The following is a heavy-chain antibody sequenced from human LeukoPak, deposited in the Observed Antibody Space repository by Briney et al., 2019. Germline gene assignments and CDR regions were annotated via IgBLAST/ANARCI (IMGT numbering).Heavy chain of an antibody. CDR3: AKKTPGIHPFDS. Sequence: GGSLRLSCAASGFTFRTSAFSWVRQSPGRGLEWVSTVGTDSDTYSADSLKGRFTISRDNSKNTVYLQMTGLRADDTAVYYCAKKTPGIHPFDSWGQGTLVTVSP. D-gene: IGHD6-13*01. J-gene: IGHJ4*02. CDR1: GFTFRTSA. CDR2: VGTDSDT. V-gene: IGHV3-23*01.